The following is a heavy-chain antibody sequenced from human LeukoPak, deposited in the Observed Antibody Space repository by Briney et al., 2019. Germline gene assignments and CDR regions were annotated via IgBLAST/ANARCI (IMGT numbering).Heavy chain of an antibody. J-gene: IGHJ3*02. CDR3: ARDSSGYAFDI. CDR2: IIPIFGTA. Sequence: GASVKVSCKASGGTFISYAISWVRQAPGQGLEWMGRIIPIFGTANYAQKFQGRVTITTDESTSTAYMELSSLRSEDTAVYYCARDSSGYAFDIGGQGTMVTVSS. V-gene: IGHV1-69*05. CDR1: GGTFISYA. D-gene: IGHD3-22*01.